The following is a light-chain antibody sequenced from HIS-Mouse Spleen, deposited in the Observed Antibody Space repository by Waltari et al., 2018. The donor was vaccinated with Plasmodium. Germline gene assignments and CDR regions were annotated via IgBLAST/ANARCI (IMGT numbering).Light chain of an antibody. CDR3: QQYGSSPYT. J-gene: IGKJ2*01. CDR1: QSVSSSY. Sequence: IVLTQSPGPLSLSPGERATLSCRASQSVSSSYLAWYQQKPGQAPRLLIYGASSRATGIPDRFSGSGSGTDFTLTISRLEPEEFAVYYCQQYGSSPYTFGQGTKLEIK. CDR2: GAS. V-gene: IGKV3-20*01.